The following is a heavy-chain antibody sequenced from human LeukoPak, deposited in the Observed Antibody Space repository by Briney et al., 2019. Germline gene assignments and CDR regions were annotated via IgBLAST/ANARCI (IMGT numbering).Heavy chain of an antibody. CDR2: ISSSSSYI. Sequence: PGGSLRLSCAASGFTFSSYNMNWVRQAPGKGLEWVASISSSSSYIYYADSLKGRFTISRDNAKNSLYLQMNSLRAEDTAVYYCARDGGSAIPFDYWGQGTLVTVSS. J-gene: IGHJ4*02. V-gene: IGHV3-21*04. CDR1: GFTFSSYN. CDR3: ARDGGSAIPFDY.